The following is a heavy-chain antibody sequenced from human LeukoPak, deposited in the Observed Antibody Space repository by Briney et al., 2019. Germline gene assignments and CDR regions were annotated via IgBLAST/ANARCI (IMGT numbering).Heavy chain of an antibody. Sequence: PGGPLRLSCAASGFTFSSYWMSWVRQAPGKGLEWVANIKQDGSEKDYVDSVKGRFTISRDNAKNSLFLQMNSLRAEDTAVYYCARGTSTVTTKNWFDPWGQGTLVTVSS. CDR1: GFTFSSYW. CDR3: ARGTSTVTTKNWFDP. J-gene: IGHJ5*02. D-gene: IGHD4-17*01. V-gene: IGHV3-7*01. CDR2: IKQDGSEK.